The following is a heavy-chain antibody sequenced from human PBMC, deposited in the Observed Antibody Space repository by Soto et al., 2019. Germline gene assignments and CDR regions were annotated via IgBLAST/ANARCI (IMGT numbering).Heavy chain of an antibody. CDR3: ARRLYFDTWFDP. CDR1: GDNFATFW. J-gene: IGHJ5*02. V-gene: IGHV5-51*01. D-gene: IGHD3-9*01. Sequence: GESLKISCKASGDNFATFWIGWVRQVPGEGLEWMAIIYPENSNVEYSPSYKGRITISADKSLNTAYLQWNSLRASDSAMYYCARRLYFDTWFDPWGQGTLLTVS. CDR2: IYPENSNV.